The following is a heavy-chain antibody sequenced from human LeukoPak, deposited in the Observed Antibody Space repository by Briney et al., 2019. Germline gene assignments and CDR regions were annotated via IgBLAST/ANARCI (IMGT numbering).Heavy chain of an antibody. D-gene: IGHD3-3*02. V-gene: IGHV3-30*04. CDR1: GFTFSSYA. J-gene: IGHJ4*02. CDR2: ISYDGSNK. CDR3: AKVAAFFHFDY. Sequence: PGGPLSLSCAASGFTFSSYAMHWVRQAPGKGLEWVAVISYDGSNKYYADSVKGRFTISRDNSKNTLYLQMNSLRAEDTAVYYCAKVAAFFHFDYWGQGTLVTGSS.